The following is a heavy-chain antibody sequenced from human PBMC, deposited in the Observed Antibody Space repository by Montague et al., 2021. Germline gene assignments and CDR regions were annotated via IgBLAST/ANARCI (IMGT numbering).Heavy chain of an antibody. CDR3: ARRGGQGNWFDP. CDR1: GGSLSNYY. CDR2: FFDSGTT. V-gene: IGHV4-59*01. J-gene: IGHJ5*02. Sequence: SETLSLTCTASGGSLSNYYWSWIRQPPGKGLEWIGYFFDSGTTNYNPSLKSRVTISVDTSKNQFSLKLSSVIAADTAIYYCARRGGQGNWFDPWGQGTLVTVSS.